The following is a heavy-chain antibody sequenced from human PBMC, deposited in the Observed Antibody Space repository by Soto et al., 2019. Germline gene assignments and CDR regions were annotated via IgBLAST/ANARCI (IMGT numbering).Heavy chain of an antibody. J-gene: IGHJ3*02. Sequence: SETLSLTWTVAGGYIRSGDHYWSWISQHPGKGLEWIGYIYYGGSTYYNPSLRSRGSISIDTSKNQLFLRLSSVTAADTAVYYCARDGLRLGVHAFDIWGQGTMVTVSS. D-gene: IGHD3-16*01. V-gene: IGHV4-31*02. CDR1: GGYIRSGDHY. CDR3: ARDGLRLGVHAFDI. CDR2: IYYGGST.